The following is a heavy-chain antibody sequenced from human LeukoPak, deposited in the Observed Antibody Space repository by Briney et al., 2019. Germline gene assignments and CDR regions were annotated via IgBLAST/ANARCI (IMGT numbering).Heavy chain of an antibody. V-gene: IGHV4-59*08. Sequence: PSETLSLTCTVSGGSTSSYYWSWIRQPPGKGLEWIGYIYYSRSTNYNPSLKSRVTISVDTSKNQFSLKLSSVTAADTAVYYCASRAAAYYDILTGSEDYYFDYWGQGTLVTVSS. CDR2: IYYSRST. D-gene: IGHD3-9*01. CDR1: GGSTSSYY. J-gene: IGHJ4*02. CDR3: ASRAAAYYDILTGSEDYYFDY.